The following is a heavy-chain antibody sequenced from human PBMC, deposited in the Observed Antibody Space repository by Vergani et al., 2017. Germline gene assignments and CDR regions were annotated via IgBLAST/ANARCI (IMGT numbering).Heavy chain of an antibody. D-gene: IGHD3-10*01. CDR3: ARIIRGHRNGDFDY. V-gene: IGHV3-21*01. CDR2: ISSSSSYI. J-gene: IGHJ4*02. CDR1: GFTFSSYS. Sequence: EVQLVESGGGLVKPGGSLRLSCAASGFTFSSYSMNWVRQAPGKGLEWVSFISSSSSYIYYADSVKGRFTISRDNAKNSLYLQMNSLRAEDTAVYYCARIIRGHRNGDFDYWGQGTLVTVSS.